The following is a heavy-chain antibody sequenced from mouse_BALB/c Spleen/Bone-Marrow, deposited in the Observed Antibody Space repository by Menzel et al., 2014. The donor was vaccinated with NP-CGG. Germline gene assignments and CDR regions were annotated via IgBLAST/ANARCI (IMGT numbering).Heavy chain of an antibody. CDR2: IDPANGNT. V-gene: IGHV14-3*02. J-gene: IGHJ3*01. CDR3: ARLDLLAY. Sequence: VQLQQSGAELVKPGASVKLSCTASGFNIKDTYMHWVKQRPEQGLEWIGRIDPANGNTKYDPKFQGKATITADSSSNTAYLQLSSLTSEDTAVYYCARLDLLAYWGQGTLVTVSA. CDR1: GFNIKDTY.